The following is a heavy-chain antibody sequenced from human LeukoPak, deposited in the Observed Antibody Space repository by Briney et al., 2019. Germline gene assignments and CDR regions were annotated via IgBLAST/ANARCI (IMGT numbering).Heavy chain of an antibody. V-gene: IGHV4-39*07. J-gene: IGHJ4*02. CDR3: ATRVLYSSSRKRGGDY. CDR2: INHSGST. Sequence: SGPALVKPTQTLTLTCTFSGFSLSTSGMCVSWIRQPPGKGLEWIGEINHSGSTNYNPSLKSRVTISVDTSKNQFSLKLSSVTAADTAVYYCATRVLYSSSRKRGGDYWGQGTLVTVSS. CDR1: GFSLSTSGM. D-gene: IGHD6-13*01.